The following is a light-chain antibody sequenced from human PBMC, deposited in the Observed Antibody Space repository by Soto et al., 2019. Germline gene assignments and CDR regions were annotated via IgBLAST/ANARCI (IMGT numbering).Light chain of an antibody. CDR3: QQYNDWPRT. CDR1: QSVSSN. CDR2: GAS. J-gene: IGKJ1*01. V-gene: IGKV3-15*01. Sequence: EIVMTQSPATLSVSPGERATLSCRASQSVSSNLAWYQQKPGQAPRLLIYGASTRATGIPARFSGSVSETEFTLTIGSLQSEDFAVYYCQQYNDWPRTFGQGTKVEVK.